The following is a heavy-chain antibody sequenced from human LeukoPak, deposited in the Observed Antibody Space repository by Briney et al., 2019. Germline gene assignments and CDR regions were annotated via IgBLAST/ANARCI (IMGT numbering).Heavy chain of an antibody. CDR1: RYTFTGYY. J-gene: IGHJ3*02. Sequence: SVQVSCKASRYTFTGYYMHWVRQAPGQGLDWMGWINPNSGGTNYAQKFQGRVTMTRDTSISTAYMELSRLRSDDTAVYYCAKGWGLGAFDIWGQGTMVTVSS. V-gene: IGHV1-2*02. D-gene: IGHD1-26*01. CDR2: INPNSGGT. CDR3: AKGWGLGAFDI.